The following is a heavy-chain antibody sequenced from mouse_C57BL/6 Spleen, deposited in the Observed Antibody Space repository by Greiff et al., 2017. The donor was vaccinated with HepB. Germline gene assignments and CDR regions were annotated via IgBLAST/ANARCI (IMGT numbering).Heavy chain of an antibody. CDR1: GYTFTDYE. V-gene: IGHV1-15*01. CDR3: TRRHYYFDY. J-gene: IGHJ2*01. CDR2: IDPETGGT. Sequence: VKLMESGAELVRPGASVTLSCKASGYTFTDYEMHWVKQTPVHGLEWIGAIDPETGGTAYNQKFKGKAILTADKSSSTAYMELRSLTSEDSAVYYCTRRHYYFDYWGQGTTLTVSS. D-gene: IGHD6-1*01.